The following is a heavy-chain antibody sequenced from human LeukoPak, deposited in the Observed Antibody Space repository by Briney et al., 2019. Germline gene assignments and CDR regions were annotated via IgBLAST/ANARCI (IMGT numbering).Heavy chain of an antibody. V-gene: IGHV3-33*01. CDR1: GFTFSSNG. D-gene: IGHD2-15*01. CDR2: IWYDGSHQ. CDR3: ARTPSGGSWKEYYYYYYMDV. Sequence: GSLRLSCAASGFTFSSNGIHWVRQAPGKGLEWVAVIWYDGSHQYYTDSVRGRFNVSRDNSQNTAYLQMNSLRAEDTAVYYCARTPSGGSWKEYYYYYYMDVWGKGTTVTVSS. J-gene: IGHJ6*03.